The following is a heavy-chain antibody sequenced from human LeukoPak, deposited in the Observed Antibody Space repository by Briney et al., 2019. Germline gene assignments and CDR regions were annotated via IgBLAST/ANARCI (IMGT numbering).Heavy chain of an antibody. D-gene: IGHD3-22*01. CDR3: ARANYYDSSGYYPHDAFDI. CDR2: IKQDGSEK. J-gene: IGHJ3*02. CDR1: GFTFSSYW. Sequence: PGGSLRLSCAASGFTFSSYWMSWVRQAPGKGLEWVANIKQDGSEKYYVGSVKGRFTISRDNAKNPLYLQMNSLRAEDTAVYYCARANYYDSSGYYPHDAFDIWGQGTMVTVSS. V-gene: IGHV3-7*02.